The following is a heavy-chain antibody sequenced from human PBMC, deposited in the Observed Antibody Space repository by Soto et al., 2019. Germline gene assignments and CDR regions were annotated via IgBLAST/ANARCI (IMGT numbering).Heavy chain of an antibody. CDR1: GYRCIDYG. V-gene: IGHV5-51*01. D-gene: IGHD2-15*01. CDR2: IYPGDSDT. CDR3: ASIGGGRSLEKNCFDP. Sequence: GAGYRCIDYGSGRVLQKPGKGLEWMGIIYPGDSDTRYSPSFQGQVTISADKSISTAYLQWSSLKASDTAMYYCASIGGGRSLEKNCFDPWGHGTLVIVSS. J-gene: IGHJ5*02.